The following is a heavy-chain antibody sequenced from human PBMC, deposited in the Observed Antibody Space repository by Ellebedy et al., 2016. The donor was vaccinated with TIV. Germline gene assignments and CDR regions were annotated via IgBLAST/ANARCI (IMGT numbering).Heavy chain of an antibody. CDR2: ISSSSSYI. D-gene: IGHD4-23*01. Sequence: PGGSLRLSCAVYGGSFSGYYWSWIRQPPGKGLEWVSSISSSSSYIYYADSVKGRFTISRDNAKNSLYLQMNSLRAEDTAVYYCARSPAQRGHGGNSRWFDPWGQGTLVTVSS. CDR1: GGSFSGYY. J-gene: IGHJ5*02. V-gene: IGHV3-21*01. CDR3: ARSPAQRGHGGNSRWFDP.